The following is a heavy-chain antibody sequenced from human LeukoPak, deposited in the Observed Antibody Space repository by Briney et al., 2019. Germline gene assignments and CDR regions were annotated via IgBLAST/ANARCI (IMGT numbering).Heavy chain of an antibody. J-gene: IGHJ4*02. CDR2: ISGSGVST. CDR1: GFTVSSNY. D-gene: IGHD2-2*01. V-gene: IGHV3-23*01. Sequence: PGGSLRLSCAASGFTVSSNYMSWVRQAPGKGLEWVSAISGSGVSTYYADSVKGRFTISRDNSKNTLYLQMNSLRAEDTAVYSCAKERGYCSSTSCSPFDYWGQGTLVTVSS. CDR3: AKERGYCSSTSCSPFDY.